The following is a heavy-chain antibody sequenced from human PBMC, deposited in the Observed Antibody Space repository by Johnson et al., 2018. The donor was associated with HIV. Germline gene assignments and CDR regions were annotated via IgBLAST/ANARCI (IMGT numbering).Heavy chain of an antibody. V-gene: IGHV3-66*01. CDR1: GFTVSSNY. D-gene: IGHD3-3*01. CDR2: IYSGGST. CDR3: AKGLAAFFAFNI. J-gene: IGHJ3*02. Sequence: VQLVESGGGVVQPGRSLRLSCAASGFTVSSNYMSWVRQAPGKGLEWVSVIYSGGSTNYADSVKGRFTISRDISKNTLYLQMNSLRAEDTAVYYCAKGLAAFFAFNIWGQGTMVTVSS.